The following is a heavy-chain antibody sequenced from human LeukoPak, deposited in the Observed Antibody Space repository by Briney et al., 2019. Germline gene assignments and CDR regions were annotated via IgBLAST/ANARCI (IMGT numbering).Heavy chain of an antibody. CDR3: ARGMTMIRGVTYYGVDV. CDR1: GFTFSSYG. J-gene: IGHJ6*02. V-gene: IGHV3-33*01. CDR2: IWYDGSNK. Sequence: PGRSLRLSCAASGFTFSSYGMHWVRQAPGKGLEWVAVIWYDGSNKYYADSVKGRFTISRDNSKNTLYLQMNSLRAEDTAVYYCARGMTMIRGVTYYGVDVWGQGTTVTVSS. D-gene: IGHD3-10*01.